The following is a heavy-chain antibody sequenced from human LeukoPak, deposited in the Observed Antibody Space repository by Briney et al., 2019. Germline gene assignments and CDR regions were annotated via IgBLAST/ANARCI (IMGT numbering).Heavy chain of an antibody. D-gene: IGHD5-18*01. Sequence: PGGSLRLSCAASGFTFSSHAMSWVRQAPGKGLEWVSAISGSGGSTYYADSVKGRFTISRDNSKNTLYLQMNSLRAEDTAVYYCAKAAGRGYNYGDYFDYWAQGTLVTVSS. J-gene: IGHJ4*02. CDR2: ISGSGGST. CDR1: GFTFSSHA. V-gene: IGHV3-23*01. CDR3: AKAAGRGYNYGDYFDY.